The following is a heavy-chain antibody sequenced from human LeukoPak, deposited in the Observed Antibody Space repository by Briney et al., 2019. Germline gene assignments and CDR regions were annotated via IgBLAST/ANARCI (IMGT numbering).Heavy chain of an antibody. CDR1: GFTFSSYS. CDR2: ISSSSYI. D-gene: IGHD2-21*01. J-gene: IGHJ6*04. CDR3: ARIYCGTIWSDGRQFVDV. V-gene: IGHV3-21*01. Sequence: GGSLRLSCAASGFTFSSYSMNWVRQAPGKGLEWVSSISSSSYIYYADSVKGRFTISRDNAKNSLYLQMNSLRAEDTAVYYCARIYCGTIWSDGRQFVDVWGKGTTVTVPS.